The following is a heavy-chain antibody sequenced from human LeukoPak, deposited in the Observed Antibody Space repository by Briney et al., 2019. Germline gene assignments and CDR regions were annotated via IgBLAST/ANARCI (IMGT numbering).Heavy chain of an antibody. J-gene: IGHJ4*02. D-gene: IGHD3-22*01. CDR1: GFTFSSYA. V-gene: IGHV3-30-3*01. Sequence: GRSLRLSCAASGFTFSSYAMHWVRQAPGKGLEWVAVISYDGSNKYYADSVKGRFTISRDNSKNTLYLQMNSLRAEDTAVYYCARGNNYYDSSGYYYWGQGTLVTVYS. CDR3: ARGNNYYDSSGYYY. CDR2: ISYDGSNK.